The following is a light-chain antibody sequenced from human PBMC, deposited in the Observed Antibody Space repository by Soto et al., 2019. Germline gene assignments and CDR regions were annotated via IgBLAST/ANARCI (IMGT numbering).Light chain of an antibody. CDR3: AAWDDSLNGVV. J-gene: IGLJ2*01. V-gene: IGLV1-44*01. CDR1: SSNIGSHT. CDR2: SNT. Sequence: QSVLTQPPSASGTPGQTIAISCSGGSSNIGSHTVNWYQQLPGTAPRLLIYSNTQRPSGVPDRFSGSKSGTSASLAISGLQSDYEGDYYCAAWDDSLNGVVFGGGTTVTVL.